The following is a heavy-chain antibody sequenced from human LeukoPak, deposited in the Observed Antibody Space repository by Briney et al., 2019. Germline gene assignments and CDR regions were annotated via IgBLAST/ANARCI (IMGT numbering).Heavy chain of an antibody. V-gene: IGHV4-34*01. CDR2: INHSGST. D-gene: IGHD2-8*02. Sequence: SETLSLTCAVYGGSFSGYYWSWIRQPPGKGLEWIGEINHSGSTNYNPSLKSRVTISVDTSKNQFSLKLSSVTAADTAVYYCARGQVPGDYYYYYMDVWGKGTTVTVSS. CDR1: GGSFSGYY. CDR3: ARGQVPGDYYYYYMDV. J-gene: IGHJ6*03.